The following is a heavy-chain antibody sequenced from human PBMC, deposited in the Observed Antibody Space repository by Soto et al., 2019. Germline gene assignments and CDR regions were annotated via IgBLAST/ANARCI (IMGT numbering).Heavy chain of an antibody. D-gene: IGHD6-25*01. CDR1: RVSINKYY. V-gene: IGHV4-59*01. CDR3: AQVVSGGRPDH. Sequence: PSATLSLTCTGSRVSINKYYGTLIGQPPGKRLEWIGAIYYTGSTTYNPSLRSRVTFSVDTSKNQFSLSLTSVTAAVTAVYFCAQVVSGGRPDHWGPGARVTVSS. CDR2: IYYTGST. J-gene: IGHJ4*02.